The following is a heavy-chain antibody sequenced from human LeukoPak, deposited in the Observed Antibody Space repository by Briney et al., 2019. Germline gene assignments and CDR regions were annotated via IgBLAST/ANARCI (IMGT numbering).Heavy chain of an antibody. D-gene: IGHD6-13*01. CDR2: IYYSGGT. CDR1: GGSISRYY. J-gene: IGHJ4*02. CDR3: AGSSWGRKIYFDY. V-gene: IGHV4-59*12. Sequence: SETLSLTCTVSGGSISRYYWSWIRQPPGKGLEWIGYIYYSGGTSYNPSLKSRVTISVDRSKNQFSLKLSSVTAADTAVYYCAGSSWGRKIYFDYWGQGTLVTVSS.